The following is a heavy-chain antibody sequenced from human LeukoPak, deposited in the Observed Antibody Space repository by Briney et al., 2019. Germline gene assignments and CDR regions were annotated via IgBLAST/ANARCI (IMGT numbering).Heavy chain of an antibody. CDR1: GFTFSSYG. CDR2: ISYSSGTI. D-gene: IGHD6-6*01. CDR3: ARARPGYYFDY. J-gene: IGHJ4*02. V-gene: IGHV3-48*01. Sequence: PGGSLRLSCAASGFTFSSYGMNWVRQAPGKGLEWVPYISYSSGTIYYADSVKGRFTISRDNAKNSLYLQMNSLRAEDTAVYYCARARPGYYFDYWGQGTLVTVSS.